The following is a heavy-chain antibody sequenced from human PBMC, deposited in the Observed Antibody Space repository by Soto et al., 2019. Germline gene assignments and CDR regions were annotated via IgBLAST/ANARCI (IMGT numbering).Heavy chain of an antibody. V-gene: IGHV1-69*13. J-gene: IGHJ4*02. CDR1: GGTISINA. D-gene: IGHD4-17*01. Sequence: GASVTVSCKASGGTISINAIIWVRQAPGQGLEWMGGIIPIFGTANYAQKFQGRVTITADESTSTAYMELSSLRSEDTAVYYCARVPGGDYVSGDYWGQGTLVTVSS. CDR3: ARVPGGDYVSGDY. CDR2: IIPIFGTA.